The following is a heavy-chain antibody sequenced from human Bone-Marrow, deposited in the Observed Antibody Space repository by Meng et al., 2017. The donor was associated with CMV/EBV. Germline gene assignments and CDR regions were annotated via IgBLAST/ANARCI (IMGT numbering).Heavy chain of an antibody. Sequence: SETLSLTCTVSGGSISSYYWSWIRQPPGKGLEWIGYIYYSGSTNYNPSLKSRVTISVDTSKNQFSLKLSSLTAADTAVYYCARGNVLRFFSPAPDAFDIWGQGTMATFSS. CDR2: IYYSGST. D-gene: IGHD3-3*01. CDR1: GGSISSYY. J-gene: IGHJ3*02. V-gene: IGHV4-59*01. CDR3: ARGNVLRFFSPAPDAFDI.